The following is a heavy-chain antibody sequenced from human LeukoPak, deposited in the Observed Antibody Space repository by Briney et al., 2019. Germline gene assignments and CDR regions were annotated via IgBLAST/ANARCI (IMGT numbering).Heavy chain of an antibody. J-gene: IGHJ4*02. CDR2: ISGSGGST. Sequence: PGGSLRLSCAASGFIFSSYAMSWVRQAPGKGLEWVSAISGSGGSTYCADSVKGRFTISRDNSKNTLYLQMNSLRAEDTAVYYCAKDIVTAYGSGSSLGHFDYWGQGTLVTVSS. CDR3: AKDIVTAYGSGSSLGHFDY. V-gene: IGHV3-23*01. D-gene: IGHD3-10*01. CDR1: GFIFSSYA.